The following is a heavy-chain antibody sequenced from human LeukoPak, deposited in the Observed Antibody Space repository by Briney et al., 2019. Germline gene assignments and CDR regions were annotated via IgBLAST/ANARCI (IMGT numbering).Heavy chain of an antibody. CDR1: GYTFTSYP. J-gene: IGHJ6*02. CDR2: INTNTGNP. CDR3: ARGGAAEVSSYYGMDV. D-gene: IGHD6-13*01. V-gene: IGHV7-4-1*02. Sequence: ASVKVSCKASGYTFTSYPMNWVRQAPGQGLEWMGWINTNTGNPTYAQGFTGRFVFSLDTSVSTAYLQISSLKAEDTAVYYCARGGAAEVSSYYGMDVWGQGTTVTVSS.